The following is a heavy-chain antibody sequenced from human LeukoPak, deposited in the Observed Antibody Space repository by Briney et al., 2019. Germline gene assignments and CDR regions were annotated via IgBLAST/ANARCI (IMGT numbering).Heavy chain of an antibody. Sequence: ASVKVSCKASGYTFTSYGISWVRQAPGQGLAWVGWISAYNGNTNFAQKLQGRVTMTTDTSTSTAYMELGSLRSDDTAVYNGARVMYSSRAVDYWGQGTLVTVSS. D-gene: IGHD6-13*01. J-gene: IGHJ4*02. CDR2: ISAYNGNT. CDR1: GYTFTSYG. CDR3: ARVMYSSRAVDY. V-gene: IGHV1-18*01.